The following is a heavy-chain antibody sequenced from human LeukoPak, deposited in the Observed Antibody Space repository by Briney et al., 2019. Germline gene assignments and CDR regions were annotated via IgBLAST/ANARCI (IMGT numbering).Heavy chain of an antibody. CDR2: IPYDGSNK. J-gene: IGHJ4*02. D-gene: IGHD2-21*01. CDR1: GFTFSSFA. Sequence: GGSLRLSCAASGFTFSSFAMHWVRRAPGKGLEWVAVIPYDGSNKDYADSVRGRFTISRDNSKNTLYLQMNSLRADDTAVYYCARGYADLYSGFDYWGQGTLVTVSS. V-gene: IGHV3-30-3*01. CDR3: ARGYADLYSGFDY.